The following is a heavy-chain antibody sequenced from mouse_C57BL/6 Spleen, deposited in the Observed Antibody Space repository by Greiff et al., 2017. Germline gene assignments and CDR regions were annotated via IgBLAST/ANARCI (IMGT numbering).Heavy chain of an antibody. J-gene: IGHJ1*03. CDR1: GYSFTDYN. CDR2: INPNYGTT. Sequence: VPLKESGPELVKPGASVKISCTASGYSFTDYNMNWVQQSNGKSLEWIGVINPNYGTTSYNQKFKGKATLTVDQSSSTAYMQLNSLTSEDSAVYYCARSPDGYYWYFDVWGTGTTVTVSS. V-gene: IGHV1-39*01. D-gene: IGHD2-3*01. CDR3: ARSPDGYYWYFDV.